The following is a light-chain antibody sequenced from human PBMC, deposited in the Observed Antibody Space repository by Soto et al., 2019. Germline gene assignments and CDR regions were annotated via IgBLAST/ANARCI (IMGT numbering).Light chain of an antibody. CDR1: QSVSSNY. CDR2: AAS. Sequence: EIVLTQSPGTLSLSPGERATISCRASQSVSSNYLAWYQQKPGQAPRLLIYAASNRASGIPDRFGGSGSETDFTLTVSRLEPEDFAVYYCQQYGSAPWTFGQGTKVEI. J-gene: IGKJ1*01. V-gene: IGKV3-20*01. CDR3: QQYGSAPWT.